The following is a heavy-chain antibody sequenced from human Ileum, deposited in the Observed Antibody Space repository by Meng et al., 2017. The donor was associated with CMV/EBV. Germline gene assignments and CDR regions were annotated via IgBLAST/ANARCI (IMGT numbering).Heavy chain of an antibody. CDR1: GYTFTSYY. D-gene: IGHD5-24*01. Sequence: SGYTFTSYYMHWVRQAPGQGLEWMGIINPSGGNTTYAQKFQGTVTVTRDTSTSTVYMELTSLRSEDTAVYYCARRGNSHYYYYGMDVWGQGTTVTVSS. J-gene: IGHJ6*02. V-gene: IGHV1-46*01. CDR3: ARRGNSHYYYYGMDV. CDR2: INPSGGNT.